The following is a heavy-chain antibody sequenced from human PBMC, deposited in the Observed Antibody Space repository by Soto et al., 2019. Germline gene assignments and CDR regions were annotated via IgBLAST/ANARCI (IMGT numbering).Heavy chain of an antibody. V-gene: IGHV3-30-3*01. CDR1: GFTFSSYA. CDR2: ISYDGSNQ. CDR3: ARVEDGYNYMDY. D-gene: IGHD5-12*01. J-gene: IGHJ4*02. Sequence: QVQLVESGGGVVQPGRSLRLSCAASGFTFSSYAMHWVRQAPGKGLEWVAVISYDGSNQYYADSVKGRFTISRDNSKNTLYLQINSLRAEDTAVYYCARVEDGYNYMDYWGQGTLVTVSS.